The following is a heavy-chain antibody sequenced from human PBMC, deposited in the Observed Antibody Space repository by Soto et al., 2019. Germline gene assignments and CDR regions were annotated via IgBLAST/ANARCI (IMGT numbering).Heavy chain of an antibody. Sequence: SETLSLTCAVSGGSISSGGYSWSWIRQPPGKGLEWIGYIYHSGSTYYNPSLKSRVTISVDRSKNQFSLKLSSVTAADTAVYYCARAHYDILTGYSEPFDYWGQGTLVTV. J-gene: IGHJ4*02. V-gene: IGHV4-30-2*01. CDR1: GGSISSGGYS. CDR2: IYHSGST. CDR3: ARAHYDILTGYSEPFDY. D-gene: IGHD3-9*01.